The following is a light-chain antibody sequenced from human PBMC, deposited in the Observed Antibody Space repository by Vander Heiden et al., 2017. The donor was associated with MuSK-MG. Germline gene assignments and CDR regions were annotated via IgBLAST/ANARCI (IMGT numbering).Light chain of an antibody. J-gene: IGKJ1*01. Sequence: DIVMSQSPESLAVSLGERATLNCKSSQSIFYSPTNLSYLAWYQQKAGQSPTLLISWASMRGSGVPDRFSGSGSGTDFTLTINSLQAEDVALYFCQQDDLSPQTFGQGTKVEIK. CDR2: WAS. CDR3: QQDDLSPQT. V-gene: IGKV4-1*01. CDR1: QSIFYSPTNLSY.